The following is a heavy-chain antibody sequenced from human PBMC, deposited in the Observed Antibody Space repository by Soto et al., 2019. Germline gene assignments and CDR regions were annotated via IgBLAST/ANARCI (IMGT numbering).Heavy chain of an antibody. CDR2: INSDGSST. Sequence: EVQLVESGGGLVQPGGSLRLSCAASGFTFSSYWMHWVRQAPGKGLVWVSRINSDGSSTSYADSVKGRFTISRDNAKNTVYLHMNGLRAEDTAVYYCARGPLNTAMDRGLLDYWGQGTLVTVSS. D-gene: IGHD5-18*01. CDR1: GFTFSSYW. CDR3: ARGPLNTAMDRGLLDY. V-gene: IGHV3-74*01. J-gene: IGHJ4*02.